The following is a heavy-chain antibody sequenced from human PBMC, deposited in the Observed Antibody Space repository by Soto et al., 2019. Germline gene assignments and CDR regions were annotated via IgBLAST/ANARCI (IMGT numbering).Heavy chain of an antibody. V-gene: IGHV4-61*01. J-gene: IGHJ5*02. D-gene: IGHD1-20*01. CDR3: ARMSVTARNWFDP. Sequence: QVQLQESGPGLVKPSETLSLTCTVSGGSVSSGNYYWSWIRQPPGKGLDWIGNIYYSGSTNYNPSLKSRVTMSVDMSRNQFSLKLCSVTAADTAVYYCARMSVTARNWFDPWGQGTLVSVSS. CDR2: IYYSGST. CDR1: GGSVSSGNYY.